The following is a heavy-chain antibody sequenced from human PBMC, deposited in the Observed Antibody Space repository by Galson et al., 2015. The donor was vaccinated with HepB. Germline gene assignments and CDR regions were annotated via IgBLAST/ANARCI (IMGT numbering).Heavy chain of an antibody. CDR2: ISYDGSNK. D-gene: IGHD6-19*01. Sequence: SLRLSCAASGFTFSSYAMHWVRQAPGKGLEWVAVISYDGSNKYYADSVKGRFTISRDNSKNTLYLQMNSLRAEDTAVYYCARDGQWLVPDYWGQGTLVTVSS. V-gene: IGHV3-30*04. CDR3: ARDGQWLVPDY. CDR1: GFTFSSYA. J-gene: IGHJ4*02.